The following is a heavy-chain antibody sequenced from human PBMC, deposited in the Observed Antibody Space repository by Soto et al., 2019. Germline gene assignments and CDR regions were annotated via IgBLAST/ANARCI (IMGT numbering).Heavy chain of an antibody. V-gene: IGHV4-31*03. CDR1: GGSISSGGYY. J-gene: IGHJ3*02. Sequence: SETLSLTCTVSGGSISSGGYYWSWIRQHQGKGLEWIGYIYYSGSTYYNPSLKSRVTISVDTSKNQFSLKLSSVTAADTAVYYCHVFGGVLPSRPDAFDIWGQGTMVTVSS. CDR2: IYYSGST. D-gene: IGHD3-16*01. CDR3: HVFGGVLPSRPDAFDI.